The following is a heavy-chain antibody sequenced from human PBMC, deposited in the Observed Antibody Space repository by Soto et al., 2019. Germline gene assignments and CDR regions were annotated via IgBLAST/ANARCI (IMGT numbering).Heavy chain of an antibody. CDR2: INPNSGGT. J-gene: IGHJ6*02. CDR1: GYTFTGYY. V-gene: IGHV1-2*04. Sequence: GDSVKVSCKASGYTFTGYYMHWVLQAPGQGLEWMGWINPNSGGTNYAQKFQGWVTTTRDTSISTAYMELSRLRSDDTAVYYCARAFDGFWSGYRSGGMDVWGQGTTVTVSS. CDR3: ARAFDGFWSGYRSGGMDV. D-gene: IGHD3-3*01.